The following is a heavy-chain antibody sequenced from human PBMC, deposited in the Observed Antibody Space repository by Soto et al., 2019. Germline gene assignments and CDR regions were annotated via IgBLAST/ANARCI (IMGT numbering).Heavy chain of an antibody. CDR1: EYIFVNYG. V-gene: IGHV1-18*01. D-gene: IGHD5-12*01. CDR3: VMVDNYITPTPQDV. J-gene: IGHJ6*02. CDR2: ISPYTGNT. Sequence: QVQLVQSGDEVKKPGASVKVSCKASEYIFVNYGIAWVRQAPGQGLEWMGWISPYTGNTHSASKVQGRLTMTTDTSTSTAYMDLGSLTSDDTAVYYCVMVDNYITPTPQDVWGQGTTVTVSS.